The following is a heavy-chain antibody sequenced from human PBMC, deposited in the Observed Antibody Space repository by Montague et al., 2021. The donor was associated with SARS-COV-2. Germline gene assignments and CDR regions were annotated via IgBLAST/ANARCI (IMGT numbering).Heavy chain of an antibody. V-gene: IGHV4-39*01. D-gene: IGHD3-3*01. CDR3: ASLPSSIKIFGMVQGYYFDD. CDR2: KYYSGST. CDR1: GASISSRSYY. Sequence: SETLSLTCTVSGASISSRSYYWGWIRQPPGKGLEWIGFKYYSGSTYYNPTLKSRVTISVDTSKNQFSLKLSSVTAADTAVYYCASLPSSIKIFGMVQGYYFDDWGQGTLVTVSS. J-gene: IGHJ4*02.